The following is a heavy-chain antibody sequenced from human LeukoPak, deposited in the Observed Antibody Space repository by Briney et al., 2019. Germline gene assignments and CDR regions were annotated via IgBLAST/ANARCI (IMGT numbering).Heavy chain of an antibody. CDR2: ISSSSSYI. CDR3: AKEYSGSPAG. V-gene: IGHV3-21*01. Sequence: TGGSLRLSCAASGFTFSSYGMHWVRQAPGKGLEWVSSISSSSSYIYYADSVKGRFTISRDNSKNTLYLQMNSLRAEDTAVYYCAKEYSGSPAGWGQGTLVTVSS. J-gene: IGHJ4*02. D-gene: IGHD1-26*01. CDR1: GFTFSSYG.